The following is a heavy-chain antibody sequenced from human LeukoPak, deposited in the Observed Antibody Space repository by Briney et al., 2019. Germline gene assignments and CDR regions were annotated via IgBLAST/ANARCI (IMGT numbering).Heavy chain of an antibody. D-gene: IGHD6-13*01. CDR3: ARAAAGTYYFDY. J-gene: IGHJ4*02. CDR2: IKQDGSEK. CDR1: GFTSSSYW. Sequence: PGGSLRLSYAASGFTSSSYWMSWVRQAPGKGLEWVANIKQDGSEKYYVDSVKGRFTISRDNAKNSLYLQMNSLRAEDTAVYYCARAAAGTYYFDYWGQGTLVTVSS. V-gene: IGHV3-7*04.